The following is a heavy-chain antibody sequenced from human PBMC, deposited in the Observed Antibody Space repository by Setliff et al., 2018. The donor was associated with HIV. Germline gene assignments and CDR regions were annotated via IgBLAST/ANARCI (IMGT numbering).Heavy chain of an antibody. V-gene: IGHV4-39*01. Sequence: PSETLSLTCTVSGGSISSGDYYWSWIRQPPGKGLEWIGSIYYSGSTYYNPSLQSRVTISVDTSKNLFSLRLSSVTASDTAVYYCARQAIFGYYDSSGYLDYWGQGTQVTVSS. CDR2: IYYSGST. J-gene: IGHJ4*02. D-gene: IGHD3-22*01. CDR1: GGSISSGDYY. CDR3: ARQAIFGYYDSSGYLDY.